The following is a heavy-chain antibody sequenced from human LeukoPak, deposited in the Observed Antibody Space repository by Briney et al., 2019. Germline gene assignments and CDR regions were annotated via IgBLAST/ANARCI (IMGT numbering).Heavy chain of an antibody. D-gene: IGHD2-2*01. V-gene: IGHV3-21*01. CDR3: VRDPGVPAAPFDY. CDR2: ISSTSTYK. CDR1: GFTFSPYT. J-gene: IGHJ4*02. Sequence: GGSLKLSCAASGFTFSPYTMNWVRLAPGEGLEWVASISSTSTYKYYADSWKGRFIISRDNSKNSVYLQMNSLKVEDTAMYYCVRDPGVPAAPFDYWGQGTLVAVSS.